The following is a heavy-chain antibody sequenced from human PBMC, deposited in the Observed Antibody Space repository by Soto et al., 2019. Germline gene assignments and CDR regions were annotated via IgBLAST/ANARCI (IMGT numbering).Heavy chain of an antibody. J-gene: IGHJ4*02. CDR1: GFTFSSYG. V-gene: IGHV3-33*01. Sequence: GGSLRLSCAASGFTFSSYGMHWVRQAPGKGLEWVAVIWYDGSNKYYADSVKGRFTISRDNSKNTLYLQMNSLRAEDTAVYYCARDRDYGDYDAADYWGQGTLVTGLL. D-gene: IGHD4-17*01. CDR2: IWYDGSNK. CDR3: ARDRDYGDYDAADY.